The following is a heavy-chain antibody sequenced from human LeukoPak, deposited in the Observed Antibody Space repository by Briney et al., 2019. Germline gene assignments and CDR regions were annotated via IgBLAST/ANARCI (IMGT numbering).Heavy chain of an antibody. J-gene: IGHJ5*02. CDR2: INPSGGST. Sequence: ASVKVSCKASGYTFTSYYMHWVRQAPGQGLEWMGIINPSGGSTSYAQKFQGRVTMTRDTSTSTVYMELSSLRSEDTAVYYCARDGVGGMVSVWFDPWGQGTLVTVSS. V-gene: IGHV1-46*01. CDR1: GYTFTSYY. CDR3: ARDGVGGMVSVWFDP. D-gene: IGHD3-3*01.